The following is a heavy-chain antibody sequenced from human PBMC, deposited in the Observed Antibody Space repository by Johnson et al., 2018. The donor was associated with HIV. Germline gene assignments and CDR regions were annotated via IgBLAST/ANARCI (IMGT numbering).Heavy chain of an antibody. Sequence: VQLAESGGGLVQPGGSLRLSCAASGFTVSRNYMNWVRQAPGKGLEWVSVIYSGGSTYYADSVKGRFTISRDSSKNSLFLQMNSLRAEDTALYYCAKAQDYVWGIPGAFDIWGQGTMVTVSS. J-gene: IGHJ3*02. V-gene: IGHV3-66*02. CDR3: AKAQDYVWGIPGAFDI. CDR1: GFTVSRNY. D-gene: IGHD3-16*01. CDR2: IYSGGST.